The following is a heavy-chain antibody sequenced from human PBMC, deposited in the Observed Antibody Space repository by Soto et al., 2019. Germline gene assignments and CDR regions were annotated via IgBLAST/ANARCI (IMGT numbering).Heavy chain of an antibody. D-gene: IGHD2-15*01. V-gene: IGHV1-8*01. CDR3: ARLAEYCNGIKCYSNFDF. CDR2: MNPSSGET. CDR1: GYNFTNFD. Sequence: ASVKVSCKTSGYNFTNFDINWVRQAPGRGLVWMGWMNPSSGETGSAQNFQGRVTMTRDISTRTFFMQLTSLRSEDPAIYYCARLAEYCNGIKCYSNFDFWGRGTQVTVSS. J-gene: IGHJ4*01.